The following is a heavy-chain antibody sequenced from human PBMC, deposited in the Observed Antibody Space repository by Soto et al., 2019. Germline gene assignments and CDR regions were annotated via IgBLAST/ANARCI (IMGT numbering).Heavy chain of an antibody. D-gene: IGHD2-8*01. J-gene: IGHJ6*02. CDR1: GFTFSSYA. Sequence: GGSLRLSCAASGFTFSSYAMHWVRQAPGKGLEWVAVISYDGSNKYYADSVKGRFTISRDNSKNTLYLQMNSLRAEDTAVYYCARDGMVYYGMDVWGQGTTVTSP. V-gene: IGHV3-30-3*01. CDR3: ARDGMVYYGMDV. CDR2: ISYDGSNK.